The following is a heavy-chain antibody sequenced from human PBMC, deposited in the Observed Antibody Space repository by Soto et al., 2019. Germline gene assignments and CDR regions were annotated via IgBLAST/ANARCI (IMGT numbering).Heavy chain of an antibody. V-gene: IGHV3-9*01. CDR2: ISWNSGSI. CDR1: GFTFDDYA. D-gene: IGHD6-19*01. J-gene: IGHJ4*02. Sequence: EVQLVESGGGLVQPGRSLRLSCAASGFTFDDYAMHWVRQAPGKGLEWVSGISWNSGSIGYADSVKGPFTISRDNAKNSLYLQMSSLRAEDTALYYCAKDSSSGWYGEIDYWGQGTLVTVSS. CDR3: AKDSSSGWYGEIDY.